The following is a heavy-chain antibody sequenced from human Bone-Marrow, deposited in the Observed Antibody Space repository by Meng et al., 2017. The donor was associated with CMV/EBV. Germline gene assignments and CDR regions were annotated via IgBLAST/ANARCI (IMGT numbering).Heavy chain of an antibody. V-gene: IGHV4-34*01. D-gene: IGHD6-25*01. CDR1: GGSFSGYY. Sequence: SETLSLTCAVYGGSFSGYYWSWIRQPPGKGLEWIGEINHSGSTNYNPSLKSRVTISVDTSKNQFSLKLSSVTAADTAVYYCARSWDSSGDAFDIWGQGTMVTVSS. J-gene: IGHJ3*02. CDR2: INHSGST. CDR3: ARSWDSSGDAFDI.